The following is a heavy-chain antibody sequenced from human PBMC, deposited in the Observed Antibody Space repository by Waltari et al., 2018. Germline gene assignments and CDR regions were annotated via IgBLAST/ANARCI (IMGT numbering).Heavy chain of an antibody. CDR3: AKGPAARTNWFDP. J-gene: IGHJ5*02. D-gene: IGHD2-2*01. Sequence: EVQLLESGGGLVQPGGSLRLSGAASGFPFSSYDMSWVRQAPGKGLEWVSVIGSSGRNTYYADSVKGRFTISRDDSKNTLYLQMNSLRAEDTAVYYCAKGPAARTNWFDPWGQGTLVTVSS. CDR1: GFPFSSYD. V-gene: IGHV3-23*01. CDR2: IGSSGRNT.